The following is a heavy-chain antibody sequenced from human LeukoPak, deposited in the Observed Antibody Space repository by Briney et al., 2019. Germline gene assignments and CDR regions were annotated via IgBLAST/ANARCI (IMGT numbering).Heavy chain of an antibody. V-gene: IGHV4-34*01. J-gene: IGHJ6*03. CDR3: ARGFNYMDV. CDR1: GGSFSGYY. CDR2: INHFGTT. Sequence: KPSETLSLTCAVYGGSFSGYYWSWIRQPPGQGLEWIGEINHFGTTKYNSSLKSRVTISIDASKKQFSLKLNSVTAADTALYYCARGFNYMDVWGKGTTVTV.